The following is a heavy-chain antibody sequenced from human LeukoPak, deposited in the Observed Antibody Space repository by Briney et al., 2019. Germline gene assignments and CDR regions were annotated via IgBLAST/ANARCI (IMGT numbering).Heavy chain of an antibody. J-gene: IGHJ4*02. D-gene: IGHD2-15*01. Sequence: PGGSLRLSCTTSGFTFGDYAMSWFRQAPGKALEWVAFIRSKPPPGTTEYAASVKDRFTISRDDSKSIAYLQMNSLKAEDTAVYYCARDRSRGYCSGGIYYYRFDYWGQGTLVTVSS. CDR3: ARDRSRGYCSGGIYYYRFDY. CDR2: IRSKPPPGTT. CDR1: GFTFGDYA. V-gene: IGHV3-49*03.